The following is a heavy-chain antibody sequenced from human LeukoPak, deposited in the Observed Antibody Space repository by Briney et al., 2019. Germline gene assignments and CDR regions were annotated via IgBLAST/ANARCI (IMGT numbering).Heavy chain of an antibody. CDR3: AKESNWDGYNN. CDR1: GFTLSSYA. Sequence: GGSLRLSCAASGFTLSSYAMSWVRQAPGEGLEWVSAISGSGGSTYYADSVKGRFTISRDNSKNTLYLQMNSLRAEDTAVYYCAKESNWDGYNNWGQGTLVTVSS. V-gene: IGHV3-23*01. CDR2: ISGSGGST. J-gene: IGHJ4*02. D-gene: IGHD5-24*01.